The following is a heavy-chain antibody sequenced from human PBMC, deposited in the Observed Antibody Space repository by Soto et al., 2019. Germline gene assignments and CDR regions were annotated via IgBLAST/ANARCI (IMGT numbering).Heavy chain of an antibody. D-gene: IGHD3-22*01. V-gene: IGHV3-30*18. CDR3: AKDYYYDSSGWVD. Sequence: QVQLVETGGGVVQPGRSLRLSCAASGFTLSSYGMHWVRQAPGKGLEWVAVISNDGSNKYYADSVKGRFTISRDNSTNTLYLQMNSLRAEDTAMYYCAKDYYYDSSGWVDWGQGTLVTVSS. CDR2: ISNDGSNK. CDR1: GFTLSSYG. J-gene: IGHJ4*02.